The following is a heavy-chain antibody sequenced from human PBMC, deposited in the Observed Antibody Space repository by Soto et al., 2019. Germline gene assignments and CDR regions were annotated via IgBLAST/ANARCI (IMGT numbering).Heavy chain of an antibody. Sequence: GGSVRLSCAASGFTFSSYAMSWVRQAPGKGLEWVSAISGSGGSTYYADSVKGRFTISRDNSKNTLYLQMNSLRAEDTAVYYCAKVDRDVTISYSSHYFDYWGQGTLVTVSS. J-gene: IGHJ4*02. D-gene: IGHD3-3*01. CDR3: AKVDRDVTISYSSHYFDY. CDR2: ISGSGGST. CDR1: GFTFSSYA. V-gene: IGHV3-23*01.